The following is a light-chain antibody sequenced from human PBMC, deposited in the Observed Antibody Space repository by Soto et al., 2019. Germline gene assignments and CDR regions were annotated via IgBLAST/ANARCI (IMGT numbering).Light chain of an antibody. CDR3: SSYTSSSTWV. J-gene: IGLJ3*02. V-gene: IGLV2-14*03. Sequence: QSVLTQPASVSGFPGQSITISCTGTSSDVGGYNYVSWYQHHPGNAPKLMIYDVSNRPSGVSNRFSGSKSGNTASLTISGLQAEDEADYYCSSYTSSSTWVFGGGTQLTVL. CDR2: DVS. CDR1: SSDVGGYNY.